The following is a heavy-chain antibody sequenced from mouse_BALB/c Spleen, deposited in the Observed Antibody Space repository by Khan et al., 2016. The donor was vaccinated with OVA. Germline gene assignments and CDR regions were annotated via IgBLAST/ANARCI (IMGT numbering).Heavy chain of an antibody. CDR2: IRLKSDDYVT. CDR3: WILL. Sequence: EVQLQESGGGLVQPGGSMKLSCVASGFTFSNYWMNWVRQSPEKGLEWVAEIRLKSDDYVTHYAESVKGRFTISRDDYKSSVYMQMNNLRAEDTGIYYGWILLWGQGTTLTVSS. V-gene: IGHV6-6*02. J-gene: IGHJ2*01. CDR1: GFTFSNYW.